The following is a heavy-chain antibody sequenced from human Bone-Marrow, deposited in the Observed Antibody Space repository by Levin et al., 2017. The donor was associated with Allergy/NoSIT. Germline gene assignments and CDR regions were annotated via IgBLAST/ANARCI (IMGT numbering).Heavy chain of an antibody. J-gene: IGHJ4*02. V-gene: IGHV3-23*01. CDR1: GFTFSSCA. Sequence: GESLKISCAASGFTFSSCAMSWVRQVPGKGLEWVSAISESDGSTYYADSVKGRFTISRDNSKNTLYLQMNSLRAEDTALYYCAKVTTVTSCFDYWGQGTLVTVSS. CDR3: AKVTTVTSCFDY. CDR2: ISESDGST. D-gene: IGHD4-17*01.